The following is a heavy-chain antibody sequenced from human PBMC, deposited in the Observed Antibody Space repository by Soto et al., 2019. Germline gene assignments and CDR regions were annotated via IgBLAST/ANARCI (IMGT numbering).Heavy chain of an antibody. D-gene: IGHD3-10*01. CDR2: ISARGESS. V-gene: IGHV3-23*01. CDR3: AKGSMEYSASVDN. J-gene: IGHJ4*02. CDR1: GFSFSSYA. Sequence: DVQLLESGGGLVQPGGSLRLSCAASGFSFSSYAMVWVRQAPGKGLEWVSVISARGESSYFAESVKGRFTISRDNSKNVLSLEMNSLRAEDTAIYFCAKGSMEYSASVDNWGQGTLVLVSS.